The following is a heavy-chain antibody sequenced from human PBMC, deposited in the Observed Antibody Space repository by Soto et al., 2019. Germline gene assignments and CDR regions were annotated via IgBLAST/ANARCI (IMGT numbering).Heavy chain of an antibody. CDR2: TSTYNGDT. Sequence: ASVKVSCKAFGYNFTNYGISWVRHAPGQGLEWMGWTSTYNGDTDYTQKLQGRVTMTTDTSTNTAYMELRRLRSDDSAVYYCAGGGSGTYDYWGQGTLVTVPQ. CDR1: GYNFTNYG. CDR3: AGGGSGTYDY. J-gene: IGHJ4*02. D-gene: IGHD3-10*01. V-gene: IGHV1-18*04.